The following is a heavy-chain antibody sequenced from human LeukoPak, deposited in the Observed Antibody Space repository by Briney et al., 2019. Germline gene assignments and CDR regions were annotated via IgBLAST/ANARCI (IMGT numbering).Heavy chain of an antibody. J-gene: IGHJ4*02. CDR1: GGSISSYY. CDR2: IYHSGST. Sequence: PSETLSLTCTVSGGSISSYYWGWIRQPPGKGLEWIGSIYHSGSTYYNPSLKSRVTISLDTSKNQFSLKLSSVTAADTAVYYCARGRPYFDYWGQGTLVTVSS. CDR3: ARGRPYFDY. V-gene: IGHV4-38-2*02.